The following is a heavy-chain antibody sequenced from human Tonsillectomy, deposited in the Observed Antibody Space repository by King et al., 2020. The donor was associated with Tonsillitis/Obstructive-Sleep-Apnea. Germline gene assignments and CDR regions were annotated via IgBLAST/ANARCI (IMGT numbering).Heavy chain of an antibody. CDR3: ARHGLATTGGWYFQH. D-gene: IGHD6-13*01. CDR2: IYPSDSDT. J-gene: IGHJ1*01. V-gene: IGHV5-51*01. Sequence: QLVQSGAEVKKPGESLKISCKASGYTFTSYWIGWVRQMPGKGLEWMGIIYPSDSDTRYSPSFQGQVTISADKSISTAYLQWSSLKASDTAMYYCARHGLATTGGWYFQHWGQGTLVTVSS. CDR1: GYTFTSYW.